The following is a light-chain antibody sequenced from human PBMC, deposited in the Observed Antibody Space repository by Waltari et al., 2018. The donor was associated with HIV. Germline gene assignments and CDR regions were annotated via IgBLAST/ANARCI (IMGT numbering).Light chain of an antibody. J-gene: IGLJ2*01. Sequence: QSVLTQPPSVSGAPGQRVTISCTGSSSNIGAGYDVHWYQQLPGTAPTLLIHANITRPSGVPGGFPGFKAGSSASLAITGLQAEDAADYYCQAFDSSLTTSGVIFGGGTKLTVL. CDR3: QAFDSSLTTSGVI. V-gene: IGLV1-40*01. CDR2: ANI. CDR1: SSNIGAGYD.